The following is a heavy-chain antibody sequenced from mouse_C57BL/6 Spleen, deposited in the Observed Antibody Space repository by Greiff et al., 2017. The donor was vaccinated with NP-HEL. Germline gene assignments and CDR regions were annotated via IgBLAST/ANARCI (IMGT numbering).Heavy chain of an antibody. J-gene: IGHJ3*01. Sequence: VQLQQSGPELVKPGASVKIPCKASGYTFTDYNMDWVKQSHGKSLEWIGDINPNNGGTIYNQKFKGKATLTVDKSSSTAYMELRSLTSEDTAVYYCARGDYYGSSYRFAYWGQGTLVTVSA. CDR2: INPNNGGT. V-gene: IGHV1-18*01. CDR1: GYTFTDYN. D-gene: IGHD1-1*01. CDR3: ARGDYYGSSYRFAY.